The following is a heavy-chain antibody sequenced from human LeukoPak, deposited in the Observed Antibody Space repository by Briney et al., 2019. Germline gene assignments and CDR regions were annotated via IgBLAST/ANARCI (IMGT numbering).Heavy chain of an antibody. D-gene: IGHD3-3*01. V-gene: IGHV1-2*02. CDR1: GYTFTGYY. CDR2: INLNSGGT. Sequence: ASVKVSCKASGYTFTGYYMHWVRQAPGQGLEWMGWINLNSGGTNYAQKFQGRVTMTRDTSISTAYMELSRLRSDDTAVYYCARFSVLALYDFWSGYSVFDYWGQGTLVTVSS. J-gene: IGHJ4*02. CDR3: ARFSVLALYDFWSGYSVFDY.